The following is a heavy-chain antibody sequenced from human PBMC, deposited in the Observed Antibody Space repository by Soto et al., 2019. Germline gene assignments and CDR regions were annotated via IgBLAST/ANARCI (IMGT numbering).Heavy chain of an antibody. Sequence: QVQLQESGPGLVEPSQTLSLTCTVSGGSISSGGYDWSWIRQPPGKDLEWIGHIYNSGNTYSNPSLKSRFTISVDTSKNQFSLKLSSVTAADAAVYYCARGPGGGKVDYWGQGTLVTVSS. CDR1: GGSISSGGYD. V-gene: IGHV4-30-4*01. J-gene: IGHJ4*02. CDR2: IYNSGNT. D-gene: IGHD3-16*01. CDR3: ARGPGGGKVDY.